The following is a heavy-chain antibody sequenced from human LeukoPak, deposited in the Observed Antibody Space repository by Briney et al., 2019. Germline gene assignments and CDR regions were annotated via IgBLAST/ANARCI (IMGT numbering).Heavy chain of an antibody. CDR2: ISSSSSYT. CDR1: GFTFSDYY. Sequence: PGGSLRLSCAASGFTFSDYYMSWIRQAPGKGLEWVSYISSSSSYTNYADSVKGRFTISGDNARNSLYLQMNSLRAEDTAVYYCARDRGSGWYLYYFDYWGQGTLVTVSS. V-gene: IGHV3-11*06. CDR3: ARDRGSGWYLYYFDY. D-gene: IGHD6-19*01. J-gene: IGHJ4*02.